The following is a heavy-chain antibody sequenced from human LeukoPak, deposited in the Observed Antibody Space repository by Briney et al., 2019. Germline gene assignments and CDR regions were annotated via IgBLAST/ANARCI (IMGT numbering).Heavy chain of an antibody. Sequence: SETLSLTCTVSGGSISSYYWSWIRQPPGKGLEWIGYIYYSGSTNYNPSLKSRVTISVDTSKNQFSLKLSSVTAADTAVYYCARGLVDSGSYYTYYYYYMDVWGKGTTVTVSS. J-gene: IGHJ6*03. CDR2: IYYSGST. CDR3: ARGLVDSGSYYTYYYYYMDV. V-gene: IGHV4-59*08. CDR1: GGSISSYY. D-gene: IGHD1-26*01.